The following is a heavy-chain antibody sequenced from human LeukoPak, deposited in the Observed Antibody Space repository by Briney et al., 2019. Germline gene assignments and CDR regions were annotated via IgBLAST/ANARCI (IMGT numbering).Heavy chain of an antibody. J-gene: IGHJ4*02. CDR3: AKKDCSTTSCYKAFDS. CDR2: ISTTGGST. Sequence: PGGSLRLSCAASGFTFSNYAMSWVRQAPGKGLEWVSVISTTGGSTENADSVKGRFTISRDNSKSTLYLQMNSLRAEDTAVYYCAKKDCSTTSCYKAFDSWGQGTLVTVSS. V-gene: IGHV3-23*01. CDR1: GFTFSNYA. D-gene: IGHD2-2*02.